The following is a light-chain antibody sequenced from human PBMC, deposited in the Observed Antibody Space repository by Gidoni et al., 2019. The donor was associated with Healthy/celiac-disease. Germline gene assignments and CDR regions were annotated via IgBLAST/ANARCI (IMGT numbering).Light chain of an antibody. CDR3: QQYGSSLFT. J-gene: IGKJ3*01. CDR2: GAS. V-gene: IGKV3-20*01. CDR1: QSVSSSY. Sequence: EMVLTQSPGTLSLSPGDRATLSCRASQSVSSSYLAWYQQKPGQAPRLLLYGASSRAPGIPDRFSGSGSGTDFTLTISRLEPEAFAVYYCQQYGSSLFTFGPGTKVDIK.